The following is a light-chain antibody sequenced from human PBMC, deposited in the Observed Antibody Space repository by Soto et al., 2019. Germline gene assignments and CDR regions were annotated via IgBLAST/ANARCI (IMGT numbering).Light chain of an antibody. CDR3: QQYYSYLFT. CDR1: QDISSY. CDR2: AAS. Sequence: AIRMTQSPSSLSAYTGDRVTITCRASQDISSYLAWYQQKPGKAPKLLIYAASTLQSGVPSRFSGSGSGTDFTLTISCLQSEDFATYYCQQYYSYLFTFGPGTKVDIK. V-gene: IGKV1-8*01. J-gene: IGKJ3*01.